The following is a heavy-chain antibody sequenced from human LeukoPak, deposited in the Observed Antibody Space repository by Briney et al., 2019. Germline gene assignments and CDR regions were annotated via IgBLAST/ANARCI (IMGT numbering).Heavy chain of an antibody. V-gene: IGHV3-74*01. D-gene: IGHD1-26*01. CDR2: ISGDGSST. CDR1: GFTFSSYW. J-gene: IGHJ4*02. CDR3: ARDDSGSSGY. Sequence: GSLRLSCAASGFTFSSYWMYWVRQAPGKGLVWVSRISGDGSSTHYADSVKGRFTISRDNAKNTLSLQMNSLRAEDTAVYYCARDDSGSSGYWGQGTLVAVSS.